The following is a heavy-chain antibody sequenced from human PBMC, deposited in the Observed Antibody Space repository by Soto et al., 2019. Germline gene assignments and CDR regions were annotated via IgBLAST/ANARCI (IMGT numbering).Heavy chain of an antibody. CDR1: GFIFSNYW. V-gene: IGHV3-7*01. J-gene: IGHJ4*02. D-gene: IGHD7-27*01. CDR3: ARTPTGDLDY. CDR2: IKHDGSAK. Sequence: EVQLVESGGGLVQPGGSLRLSCAASGFIFSNYWMSWVRQPPGKALEWVANIKHDGSAKYYMDSVKGRFTISGDNAKNSLDLQMNRLLVEATAVYYCARTPTGDLDYWGQGTLVTVSS.